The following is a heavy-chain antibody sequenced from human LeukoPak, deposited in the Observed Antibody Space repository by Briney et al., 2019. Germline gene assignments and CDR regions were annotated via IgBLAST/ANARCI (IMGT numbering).Heavy chain of an antibody. J-gene: IGHJ6*02. V-gene: IGHV4-30-2*01. D-gene: IGHD1-14*01. CDR1: GGSISSGGYS. CDR2: IYHSGST. Sequence: SETLSLTCAVSGGSISSGGYSWSWIRQPPGKGLEWIGYIYHSGSTYYNPSLKSRVTISVDRSKNQFSLKLSSVTAADTAVYYCARAWEPEKGMDVWGQGTTVTVSS. CDR3: ARAWEPEKGMDV.